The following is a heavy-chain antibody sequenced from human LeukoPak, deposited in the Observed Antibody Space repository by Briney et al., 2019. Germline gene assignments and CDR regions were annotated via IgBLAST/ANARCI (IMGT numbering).Heavy chain of an antibody. J-gene: IGHJ4*02. Sequence: SETLSLTCTVSGGSISSYYWSRIRQPPGKGLEWIGYIYYSGSTNYNPSLKSRVTISVDTSKNQFSLKLSSVTAADTAVYYCASTGYSSGWYFNYWGQGTLVTVSS. D-gene: IGHD6-19*01. V-gene: IGHV4-59*01. CDR1: GGSISSYY. CDR2: IYYSGST. CDR3: ASTGYSSGWYFNY.